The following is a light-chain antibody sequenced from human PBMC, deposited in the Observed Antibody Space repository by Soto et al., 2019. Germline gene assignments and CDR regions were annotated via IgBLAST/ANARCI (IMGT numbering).Light chain of an antibody. V-gene: IGKV1-39*01. J-gene: IGKJ1*01. CDR2: AAS. Sequence: IQMTQSPSSLSASVGDRVTITCRASQSISSYLNWYQQKPGKAPKLLIYAASSLQSGVPSRFSGSGSGTDLTLTISSLQPEDFATYYCQQSYSTPRTFGQGTKVE. CDR1: QSISSY. CDR3: QQSYSTPRT.